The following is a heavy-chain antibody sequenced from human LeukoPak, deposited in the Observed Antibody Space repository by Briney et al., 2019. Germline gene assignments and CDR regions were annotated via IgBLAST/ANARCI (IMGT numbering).Heavy chain of an antibody. J-gene: IGHJ4*02. Sequence: GGSLRLSCAASGFTFSSYWMHWVRQAPGKGLVWVSRINSDGSSTSYADSVKGRFTISRDNSKNTLYLQMNSLRAEDTAVYYCAREPLSSSRGYFDYWGQGTLVTVSS. CDR3: AREPLSSSRGYFDY. CDR2: INSDGSST. D-gene: IGHD6-13*01. CDR1: GFTFSSYW. V-gene: IGHV3-74*01.